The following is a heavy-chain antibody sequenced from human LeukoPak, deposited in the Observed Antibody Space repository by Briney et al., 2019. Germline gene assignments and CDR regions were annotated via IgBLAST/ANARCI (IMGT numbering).Heavy chain of an antibody. CDR2: ISGSGGST. CDR3: AKWRNERSAPGKVDY. V-gene: IGHV3-23*01. CDR1: GFPFSSYA. Sequence: GGSLRLSCAASGFPFSSYAMSWVRQASGKGLEWVSAISGSGGSTYYADSVKGRFTISRDNSKNTLYLQMNSLRAEDTAVYYCAKWRNERSAPGKVDYWGQGTLVTVSS. J-gene: IGHJ4*02. D-gene: IGHD3-10*01.